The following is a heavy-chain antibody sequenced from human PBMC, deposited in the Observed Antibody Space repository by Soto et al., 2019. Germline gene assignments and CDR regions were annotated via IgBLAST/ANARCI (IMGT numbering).Heavy chain of an antibody. J-gene: IGHJ3*02. CDR2: VIPIFATA. V-gene: IGHV1-69*13. CDR3: ATKWVIAVAKGALDI. Sequence: GASLKVSCKASGGTFSRYAIRWVRPAPGQGLDWMGGVIPIFATADYAQKFQGRVTITADESTSTAYMELSSLRSEDTAVYYCATKWVIAVAKGALDILGQGTMVTVSS. D-gene: IGHD6-19*01. CDR1: GGTFSRYA.